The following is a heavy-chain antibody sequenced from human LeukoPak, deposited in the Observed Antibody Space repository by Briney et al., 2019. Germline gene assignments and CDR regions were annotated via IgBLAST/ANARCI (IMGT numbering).Heavy chain of an antibody. J-gene: IGHJ4*02. V-gene: IGHV3-53*01. D-gene: IGHD1-26*01. CDR3: ARDWEGRFDY. CDR2: IYGGGST. CDR1: GFTVSSNY. Sequence: GGPLRLSCAASGFTVSSNYMSWVRQAPGKGLEWVSVIYGGGSTYYADSVKGRFTISRDNSKNTLYLQMNSLRAEDTAVYYCARDWEGRFDYWGQGTLVTVSS.